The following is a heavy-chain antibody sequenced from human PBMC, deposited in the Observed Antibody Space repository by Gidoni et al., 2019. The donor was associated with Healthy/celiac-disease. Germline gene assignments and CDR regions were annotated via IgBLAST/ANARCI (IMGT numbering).Heavy chain of an antibody. Sequence: EVQLVESGGGLVQPGRSLRLSCAASGFTFDDYAMRWVRQAPGKGLEWVSGISWNSGSIGYADSVKGRFTISRDNAKNSLYLQMNSLRAEDTALYYCAKVEYCSSTSCYAGAFDIWGQGTMVTVSS. CDR2: ISWNSGSI. CDR1: GFTFDDYA. J-gene: IGHJ3*02. V-gene: IGHV3-9*01. CDR3: AKVEYCSSTSCYAGAFDI. D-gene: IGHD2-2*01.